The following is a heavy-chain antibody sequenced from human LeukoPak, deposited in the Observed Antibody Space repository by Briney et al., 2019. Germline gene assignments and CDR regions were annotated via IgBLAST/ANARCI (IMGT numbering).Heavy chain of an antibody. V-gene: IGHV3-64*01. Sequence: GGSLRLSCAASGFTFSSYAMHWVRQAPGKGLEYVSAISSNGGSTYYANSVKGRFTISRDNSKNTLYLQMGSLRAEGMAVYYCARALSGAFDIWGQGTMVTVSS. CDR1: GFTFSSYA. CDR2: ISSNGGST. CDR3: ARALSGAFDI. J-gene: IGHJ3*02.